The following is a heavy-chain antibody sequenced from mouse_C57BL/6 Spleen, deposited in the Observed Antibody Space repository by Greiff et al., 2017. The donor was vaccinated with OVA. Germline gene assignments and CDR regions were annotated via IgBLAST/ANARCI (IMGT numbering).Heavy chain of an antibody. CDR2: IRSKSNNYAT. Sequence: DVQLQESGGGLVQPKGSLKLSCAASGFSFNTYAMNWVRQAPGKGLEWVARIRSKSNNYATYYADSVKDRFTISRDDSESMLYLQMNNLKTEDTAMYYCVHGSSYDWYFDVWGTGTTVTVSS. CDR3: VHGSSYDWYFDV. CDR1: GFSFNTYA. J-gene: IGHJ1*03. D-gene: IGHD1-1*01. V-gene: IGHV10-1*01.